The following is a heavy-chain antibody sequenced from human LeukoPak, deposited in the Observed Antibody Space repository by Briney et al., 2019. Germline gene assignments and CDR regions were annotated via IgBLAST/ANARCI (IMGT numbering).Heavy chain of an antibody. CDR1: GYTFTVNY. Sequence: ASVKVSCKASGYTFTVNYIHWVRQAPGQGLEWMGWLSPNSGVTHFAQKFQGRVTMPRDTSIGTAYMELNSLEFDDTAVYYCARGAGSSWFDYWGQGTLVTVSS. V-gene: IGHV1-2*02. J-gene: IGHJ4*02. CDR3: ARGAGSSWFDY. CDR2: LSPNSGVT. D-gene: IGHD6-13*01.